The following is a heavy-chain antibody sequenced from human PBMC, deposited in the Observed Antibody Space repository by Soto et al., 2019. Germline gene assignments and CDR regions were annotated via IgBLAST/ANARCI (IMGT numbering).Heavy chain of an antibody. J-gene: IGHJ4*02. CDR2: VRFSGGYT. CDR1: GFTFSGYA. Sequence: EVQLLESGGGSVQPGGSLRLSCVASGFTFSGYAMSWVRQAPGKGLEWVSTVRFSGGYTYYADSVKGRFTISRDSSHNTLLLQRNSLRVEDTARYYCVREGLRATTMGPYFDYWGQGTLGTVSS. V-gene: IGHV3-23*01. D-gene: IGHD3-10*01. CDR3: VREGLRATTMGPYFDY.